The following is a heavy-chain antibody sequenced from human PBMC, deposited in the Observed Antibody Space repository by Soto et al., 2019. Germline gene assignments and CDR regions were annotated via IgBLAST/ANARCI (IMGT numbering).Heavy chain of an antibody. CDR3: ARGGRDWSELSYYYYYGMDV. V-gene: IGHV3-7*05. CDR1: GFTFSSYW. D-gene: IGHD3-9*01. J-gene: IGHJ6*04. CDR2: IRQDGSEK. Sequence: GGSLRLSCAASGFTFSSYWMSWVRQAPGKGLEWVANIRQDGSEKYYVDSVKGRFTISRDNAKNSLYLQMNSLRAEDTAVYYCARGGRDWSELSYYYYYGMDVWGKGTTVTVSS.